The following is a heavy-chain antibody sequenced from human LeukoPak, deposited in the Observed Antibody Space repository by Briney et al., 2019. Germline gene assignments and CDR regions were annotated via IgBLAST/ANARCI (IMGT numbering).Heavy chain of an antibody. D-gene: IGHD6-13*01. Sequence: PGGSLRLSCVASGFTFSSYGMSWVRQSLGKGLEWVSYISSTSSTIYYADSVKGRFTISRDNAKNSLYLQMNSLRAEDTAVYYCARDPQQLTTLPDYWGQGTLVTVSS. CDR1: GFTFSSYG. CDR3: ARDPQQLTTLPDY. J-gene: IGHJ4*02. V-gene: IGHV3-48*01. CDR2: ISSTSSTI.